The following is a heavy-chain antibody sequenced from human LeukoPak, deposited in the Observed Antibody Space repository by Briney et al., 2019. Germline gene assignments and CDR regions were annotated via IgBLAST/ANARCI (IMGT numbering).Heavy chain of an antibody. CDR3: AKDPNNYYYYYYMDV. CDR1: GFTFDDYA. D-gene: IGHD1/OR15-1a*01. Sequence: GGSLRLSCAASGFTFDDYAMHWVRQAPGKGLEWVSGISWNSGSIGYADSVKGRFTISRDNAKSSLYLQMNSLRAEDTALYYCAKDPNNYYYYYYMDVWGKGTTVTVSS. V-gene: IGHV3-9*01. J-gene: IGHJ6*03. CDR2: ISWNSGSI.